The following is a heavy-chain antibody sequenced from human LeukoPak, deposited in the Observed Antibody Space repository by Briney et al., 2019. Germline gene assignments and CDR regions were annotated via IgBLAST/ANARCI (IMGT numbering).Heavy chain of an antibody. V-gene: IGHV3-23*01. J-gene: IGHJ3*02. CDR2: ISGSGGST. D-gene: IGHD3-9*01. CDR1: GFTFSSYA. CDR3: AKAYYDILTGYYAPDAFDI. Sequence: GASLRLSCAASGFTFSSYAMSWVRQAPGKGLEWVSAISGSGGSTYYADSVKGRFTISRDNSKNTLYLQMNSLRADDTAVYYCAKAYYDILTGYYAPDAFDIWGQGTMVTVSS.